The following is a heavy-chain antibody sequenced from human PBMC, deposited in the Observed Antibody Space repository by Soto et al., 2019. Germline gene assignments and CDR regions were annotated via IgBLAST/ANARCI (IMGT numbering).Heavy chain of an antibody. CDR2: IIPIIGVT. D-gene: IGHD3-16*01. Sequence: QVQLVQSGAEVKRPGSSVKVSCESSGDTFNSYVISWVRQAPGQGLEWMGGIIPIIGVTHYAQKFQGRVTISALSSTGTAYMEFTNLGFEDPALYYCARESLGAKGADHWGQGTLVTVSS. J-gene: IGHJ4*02. V-gene: IGHV1-69*17. CDR1: GDTFNSYV. CDR3: ARESLGAKGADH.